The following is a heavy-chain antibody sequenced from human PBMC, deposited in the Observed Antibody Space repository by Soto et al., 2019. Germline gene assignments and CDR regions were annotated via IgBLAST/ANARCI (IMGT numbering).Heavy chain of an antibody. CDR2: ISGSGDYT. V-gene: IGHV3-23*01. J-gene: IGHJ4*02. CDR3: AKVLKAVAGTYDY. D-gene: IGHD6-19*01. CDR1: GFTFSIYA. Sequence: EVQLLESGGGLVQPGGSLRLSCAASGFTFSIYAMSWVHQAPGKGLEWVSAISGSGDYTYYADSVKGRFAISRDNSKNTLYLQMNSLRAEDTAVYYCAKVLKAVAGTYDYCGQGTLVTVSS.